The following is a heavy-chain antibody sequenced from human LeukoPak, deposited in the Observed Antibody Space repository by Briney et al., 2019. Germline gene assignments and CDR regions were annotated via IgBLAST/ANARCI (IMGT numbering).Heavy chain of an antibody. D-gene: IGHD4-17*01. CDR2: IYTSGST. J-gene: IGHJ5*02. Sequence: PETLSLTCTVSGGSISSYYWSWIRQPAGKGLEWIGRIYTSGSTNYNPSLKSRVTMSVDTSKNQFSLKLSSVTAADTAVYYCARARDDYGDYVWFDPWGQGTLVTVS. CDR1: GGSISSYY. CDR3: ARARDDYGDYVWFDP. V-gene: IGHV4-4*07.